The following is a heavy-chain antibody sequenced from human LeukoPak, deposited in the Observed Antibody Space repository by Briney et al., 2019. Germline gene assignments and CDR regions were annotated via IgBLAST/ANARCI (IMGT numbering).Heavy chain of an antibody. CDR2: IYYSGTT. J-gene: IGHJ4*02. V-gene: IGHV4-31*03. Sequence: SQTLSLTCTVSGGSISSGGYYWSWIRQHPGKGLEWIGYIYYSGTTYYNPSLKSRVSISLDTSKNQFSLNLSSVTAADTAVYYCARSGTVTTWNYWGQGTLVAVSS. D-gene: IGHD4-17*01. CDR3: ARSGTVTTWNY. CDR1: GGSISSGGYY.